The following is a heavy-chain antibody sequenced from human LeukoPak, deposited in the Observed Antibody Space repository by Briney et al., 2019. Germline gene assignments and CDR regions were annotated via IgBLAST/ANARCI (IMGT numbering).Heavy chain of an antibody. CDR2: IYYSGST. CDR1: GGSFSGYY. CDR3: ARVGYSYGYFDY. Sequence: PSETLSLTCAVYGGSFSGYYWSWIRQPPGKGLEWIGYIYYSGSTNYNPSLKSRVTVSVDTSKNQFSLKLSSVTAADTAVYYCARVGYSYGYFDYWGQGTLVTVSS. J-gene: IGHJ4*02. V-gene: IGHV4-59*01. D-gene: IGHD5-18*01.